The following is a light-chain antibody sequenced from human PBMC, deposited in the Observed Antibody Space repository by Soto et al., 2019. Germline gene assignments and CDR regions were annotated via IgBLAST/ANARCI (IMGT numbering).Light chain of an antibody. CDR3: QQHNSYPLT. Sequence: DIQMTQSPSTLSASVGDRVTITCRASQSISSWLAWYQQKPGKAPKLLIYKASSLESGVPSRFSGSGSATEFTLTINSLQPDDFATYYCQQHNSYPLTFGGGTKVEIK. J-gene: IGKJ4*01. CDR2: KAS. CDR1: QSISSW. V-gene: IGKV1-5*03.